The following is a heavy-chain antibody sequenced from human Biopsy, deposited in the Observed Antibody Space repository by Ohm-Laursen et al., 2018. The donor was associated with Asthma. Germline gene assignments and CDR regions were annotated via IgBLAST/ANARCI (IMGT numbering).Heavy chain of an antibody. V-gene: IGHV1-18*01. Sequence: SVKVSCKASGYTFSSFGISWVRQAPGQGLDWMGWISVYNGDTDYAQKLQGRVTMTTDTSTSTAYMELRSLRSDDTAVYYCARGDSSGWSHYYFDYGGQGTLVTVSS. CDR3: ARGDSSGWSHYYFDY. CDR1: GYTFSSFG. J-gene: IGHJ4*02. CDR2: ISVYNGDT. D-gene: IGHD6-19*01.